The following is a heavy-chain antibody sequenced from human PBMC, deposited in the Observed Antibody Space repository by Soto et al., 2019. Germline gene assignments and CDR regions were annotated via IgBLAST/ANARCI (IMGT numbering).Heavy chain of an antibody. D-gene: IGHD2-15*01. CDR3: AAGVVPYGMDV. CDR2: FDPEDAET. CDR1: GYTLTELS. J-gene: IGHJ6*02. V-gene: IGHV1-24*01. Sequence: GASVKVSCKVSGYTLTELSMHWVRQPPGKGLEWMGGFDPEDAETIYARRFQGSVTMTEDTSADTAYMELSSLRSEDTAVYYCAAGVVPYGMDVWGQGTTVTVSS.